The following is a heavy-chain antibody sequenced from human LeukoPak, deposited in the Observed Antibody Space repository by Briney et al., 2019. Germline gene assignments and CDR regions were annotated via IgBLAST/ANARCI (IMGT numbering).Heavy chain of an antibody. Sequence: ASVKVSCKASGGTFSSYAISWVRQAPGQGLEWMGGIIPIFGTANYAQKFQGRVTITADESTSTAYMELSSLRSEDTAVYYCARAAGSMYYYDSSGYYLDYWGQGTLVTVSS. V-gene: IGHV1-69*13. CDR2: IIPIFGTA. CDR1: GGTFSSYA. CDR3: ARAAGSMYYYDSSGYYLDY. D-gene: IGHD3-22*01. J-gene: IGHJ4*02.